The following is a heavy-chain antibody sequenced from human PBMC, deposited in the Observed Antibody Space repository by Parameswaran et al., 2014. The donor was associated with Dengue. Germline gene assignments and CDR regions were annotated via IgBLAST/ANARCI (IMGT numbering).Heavy chain of an antibody. J-gene: IGHJ6*02. V-gene: IGHV3-9*01. CDR3: AKDSSSGSYYYYGMDV. CDR2: ISWNSGSI. Sequence: PGKGLEWVSGISWNSGSIGYADSVKGRFTISRDNAKNSLYLQMNSLRAEDTALYYCAKDSSSGSYYYYGMDVWGQGTTVTVSS. D-gene: IGHD3-10*01.